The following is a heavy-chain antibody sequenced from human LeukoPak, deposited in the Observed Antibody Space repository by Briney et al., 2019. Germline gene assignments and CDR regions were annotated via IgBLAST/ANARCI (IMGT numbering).Heavy chain of an antibody. CDR1: GFTFSSYA. V-gene: IGHV3-23*01. D-gene: IGHD2-15*01. Sequence: GSLRLSCAASGFTFSSYAMSWVRQAPGKGLEWVSAISGSGGSTYYADSVKGRFTISRDNSKNTLYLQMNSLRAEDTAVYYCAKDLMTVVVAAKGAFDIWGQGTMVTVSS. CDR3: AKDLMTVVVAAKGAFDI. CDR2: ISGSGGST. J-gene: IGHJ3*02.